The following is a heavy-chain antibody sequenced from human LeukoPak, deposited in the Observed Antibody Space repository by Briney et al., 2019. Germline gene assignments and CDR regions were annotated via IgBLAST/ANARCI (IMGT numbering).Heavy chain of an antibody. Sequence: ASVKVSCKASGYTFISYAMNWVRQAPGQGLEWMGWINTNTGNPTYAQGFTGRFVFSLDTPVSTAYLQISSLKAEDTAVYYCARSLGTETGMDVWGKGTTVTVSS. D-gene: IGHD7-27*01. J-gene: IGHJ6*04. CDR3: ARSLGTETGMDV. CDR1: GYTFISYA. V-gene: IGHV7-4-1*02. CDR2: INTNTGNP.